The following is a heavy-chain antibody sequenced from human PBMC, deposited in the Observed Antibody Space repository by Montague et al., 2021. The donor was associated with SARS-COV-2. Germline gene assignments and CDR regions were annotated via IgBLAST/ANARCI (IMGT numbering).Heavy chain of an antibody. CDR1: GFTFSDSA. CDR2: IRSKSNNYAT. CDR3: TTHSGNYLSFGF. D-gene: IGHD1-26*01. V-gene: IGHV3-73*01. Sequence: SLSFSFAASGFTFSDSAMHWVRQASGKGLEWVGRIRSKSNNYATAFSPSLKGRFTISRDDSKNAAYLQMNSLKPEDTAVYYCTTHSGNYLSFGFWGQGTLVAVSS. J-gene: IGHJ4*02.